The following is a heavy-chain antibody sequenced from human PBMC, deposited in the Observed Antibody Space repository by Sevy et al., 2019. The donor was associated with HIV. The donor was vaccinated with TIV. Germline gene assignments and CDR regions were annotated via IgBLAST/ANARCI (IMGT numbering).Heavy chain of an antibody. CDR3: ARGLSTYGSYYFDF. Sequence: GGSMRLSCAASGFIFSSHELKWVRQDPGKGLEWVSYVSSRGAITHYADSVRGRFTISRDNTQNSQYLQMNSLRVEDTAIYFCARGLSTYGSYYFDFWGRVTLVTVSS. J-gene: IGHJ4*02. V-gene: IGHV3-48*03. D-gene: IGHD3-10*01. CDR1: GFIFSSHE. CDR2: VSSRGAIT.